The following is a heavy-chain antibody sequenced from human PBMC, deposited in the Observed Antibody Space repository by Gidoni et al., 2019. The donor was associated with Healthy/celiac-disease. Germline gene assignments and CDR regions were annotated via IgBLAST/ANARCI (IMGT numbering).Heavy chain of an antibody. D-gene: IGHD7-27*01. Sequence: SGGTFSSYAISWVRQAPGQELEWMGGIIPIFGIANYAQKFQGRVTITADKSTSTAYMELSSLRSEDTAVYYWARGKAGDQFDPWGQGTLVTVSS. V-gene: IGHV1-69*17. CDR1: GGTFSSYA. J-gene: IGHJ5*02. CDR3: ARGKAGDQFDP. CDR2: IIPIFGIA.